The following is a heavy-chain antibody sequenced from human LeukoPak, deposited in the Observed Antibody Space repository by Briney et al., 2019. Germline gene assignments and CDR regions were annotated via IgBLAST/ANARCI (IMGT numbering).Heavy chain of an antibody. CDR3: ARYPLGAGLPDALDI. CDR1: GFVVSSNY. Sequence: GGSLRLSCAASGFVVSSNYMSWVRQAPGKGLEWVSVIYSGGGTYYADSVKGRFTISRDNSENTLYLQMNSLRAEDTAVYYCARYPLGAGLPDALDIWGQGTLVTVSA. V-gene: IGHV3-66*01. CDR2: IYSGGGT. D-gene: IGHD1-26*01. J-gene: IGHJ3*02.